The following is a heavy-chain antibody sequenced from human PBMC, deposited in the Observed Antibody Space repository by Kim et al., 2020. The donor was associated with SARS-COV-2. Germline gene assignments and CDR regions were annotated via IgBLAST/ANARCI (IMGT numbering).Heavy chain of an antibody. V-gene: IGHV1-69*04. CDR2: IIPILGIA. D-gene: IGHD1-26*01. CDR3: ARNHYRSGSYYFNWFDP. J-gene: IGHJ5*02. Sequence: SVKVSCKASGGTFSSYAISWVRQAPGQGLEWMGRIIPILGIANYAQKFQGRVTITADKSTSTAYMELSSLRSEDTAVYYCARNHYRSGSYYFNWFDPWGQGTLVTVSS. CDR1: GGTFSSYA.